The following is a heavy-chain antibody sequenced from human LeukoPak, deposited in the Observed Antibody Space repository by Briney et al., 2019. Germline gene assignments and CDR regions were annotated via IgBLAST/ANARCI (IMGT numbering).Heavy chain of an antibody. D-gene: IGHD2-21*02. Sequence: PGGSLRLSCAASGFTFSSYWMYWVRQAPGKGLMWVSRMNSDGSTIRYADSVKGRFTISRDNAKNTLYLQMSSLRVEDTAVYYCARGMYGDSVGMDVWGQGTTVTVSS. J-gene: IGHJ6*02. CDR3: ARGMYGDSVGMDV. CDR1: GFTFSSYW. CDR2: MNSDGSTI. V-gene: IGHV3-74*01.